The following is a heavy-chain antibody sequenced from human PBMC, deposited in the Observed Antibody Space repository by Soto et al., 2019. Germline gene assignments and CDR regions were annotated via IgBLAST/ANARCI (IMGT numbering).Heavy chain of an antibody. CDR3: VSQRTTVTTQAYFDY. D-gene: IGHD4-4*01. CDR2: VYYRGRS. V-gene: IGHV4-39*01. CDR1: GGSVTNSSYY. Sequence: SETRSLTCTVSGGSVTNSSYYWGWIRQSPGKGLEWIGSVYYRGRSYSKSSVKSRVTISVDTAKNQFSLNLNSVTASDTAVYFCVSQRTTVTTQAYFDYWGPGALVTVSS. J-gene: IGHJ4*02.